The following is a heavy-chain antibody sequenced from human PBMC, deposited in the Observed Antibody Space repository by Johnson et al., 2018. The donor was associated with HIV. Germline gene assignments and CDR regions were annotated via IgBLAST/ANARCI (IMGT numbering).Heavy chain of an antibody. D-gene: IGHD2-2*01. CDR2: ISGSGGST. Sequence: EKLVESGGGLVQPGGSLRLSCAASGFTFSSYAMSWVRQAPGKGLEWVSAISGSGGSTYYADSVKGRFTLSRDNSKNTLYLQMNSLRAEDTAIYYCAKDLHGYQLRDDAFDIWGQGTMVTVSS. V-gene: IGHV3-23*04. J-gene: IGHJ3*02. CDR1: GFTFSSYA. CDR3: AKDLHGYQLRDDAFDI.